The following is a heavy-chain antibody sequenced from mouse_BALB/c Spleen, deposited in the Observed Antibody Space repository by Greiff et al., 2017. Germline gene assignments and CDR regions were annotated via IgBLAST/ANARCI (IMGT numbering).Heavy chain of an antibody. J-gene: IGHJ4*01. V-gene: IGHV5-4*02. D-gene: IGHD1-2*01. Sequence: EVMLVESGGGLVKPGGSLKLSCAASGFTFSDYYMYWVRQTPEKRLEWVATISDGGSYTYYPDSVKGRFTISRDNAKNNLYLQMSSLKSEDTAMYYCANYYGYDAMDYWGQGTSVTVSS. CDR3: ANYYGYDAMDY. CDR1: GFTFSDYY. CDR2: ISDGGSYT.